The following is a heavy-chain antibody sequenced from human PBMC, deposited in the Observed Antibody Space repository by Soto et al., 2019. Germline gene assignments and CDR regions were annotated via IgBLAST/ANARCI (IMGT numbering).Heavy chain of an antibody. Sequence: QVQLQESGPGLVKPSQTLSLTCTVSGGSISSGGYYWSWIRQHPGKGLEWIGYIYFSGSTYYNPSLKSRVTISVDTSKNQFSLKLSSVTAADTAVCYCARSPHIQLWSYPSDYWGQGTLVTVSS. J-gene: IGHJ4*02. CDR2: IYFSGST. CDR1: GGSISSGGYY. V-gene: IGHV4-31*03. CDR3: ARSPHIQLWSYPSDY. D-gene: IGHD5-18*01.